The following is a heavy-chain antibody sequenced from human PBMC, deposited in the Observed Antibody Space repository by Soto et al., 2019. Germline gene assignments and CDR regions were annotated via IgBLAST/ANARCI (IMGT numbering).Heavy chain of an antibody. CDR2: IYHRGTT. CDR1: GGSIKTTGYY. Sequence: QVQLQESGPGLVTPSQTLSLTCTVSGGSIKTTGYYWNWIRQRPGKGLEWIGNIYHRGTTYYHPSLKSRVSLSVDTSNNQFSLRLTSVTAADTAVYFCARHVESTAARDSWGQGTLVTVSS. D-gene: IGHD4-17*01. CDR3: ARHVESTAARDS. J-gene: IGHJ1*01. V-gene: IGHV4-31*03.